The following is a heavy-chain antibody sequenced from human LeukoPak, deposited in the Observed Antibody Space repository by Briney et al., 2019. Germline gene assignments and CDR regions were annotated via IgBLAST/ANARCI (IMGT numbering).Heavy chain of an antibody. D-gene: IGHD6-13*01. CDR1: GFTVSSNY. J-gene: IGHJ6*03. CDR3: TKCIADPRYYYYYYMDV. V-gene: IGHV3-53*01. CDR2: IYSGGST. Sequence: PGGSLRLSCAASGFTVSSNYMSWVRQAPGKGLEWVSVIYSGGSTYYADSVKGRFTISRNNSKNTLYLQMNSLRTEDTAVYYCTKCIADPRYYYYYYMDVWGKGTTVTVSS.